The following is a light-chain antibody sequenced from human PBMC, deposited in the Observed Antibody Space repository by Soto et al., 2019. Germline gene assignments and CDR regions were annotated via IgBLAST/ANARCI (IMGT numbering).Light chain of an antibody. CDR2: AAS. CDR3: QQRSNWLLT. J-gene: IGKJ4*01. Sequence: EIVLTQSPATLSLSPGDRATLSCRASQSVSSYLAWYQQKPGQAPRLLIYAASNRATGIPARFSGSGSGTDFTLIISSLEPEDFAVYYCQQRSNWLLTFGGGTKVDIK. CDR1: QSVSSY. V-gene: IGKV3-11*01.